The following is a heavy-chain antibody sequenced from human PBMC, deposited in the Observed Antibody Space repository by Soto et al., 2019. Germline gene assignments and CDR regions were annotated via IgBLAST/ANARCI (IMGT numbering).Heavy chain of an antibody. CDR3: ASGGSTNPYGMDV. V-gene: IGHV4-59*01. CDR1: GGSISIYY. J-gene: IGHJ6*02. Sequence: ETLSLTCTVSGGSISIYYWSWIRQPPGKGLEWIGYIYYSGSTNYNPSLKSRVTISVDTSKNQFSLKLSSVTAADTAVYYCASGGSTNPYGMDVWGQGTTVTVSS. D-gene: IGHD2-2*01. CDR2: IYYSGST.